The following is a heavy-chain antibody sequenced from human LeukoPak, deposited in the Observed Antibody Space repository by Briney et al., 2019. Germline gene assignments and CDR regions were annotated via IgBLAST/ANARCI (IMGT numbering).Heavy chain of an antibody. J-gene: IGHJ4*02. CDR1: GFTFSSYA. V-gene: IGHV3-23*01. CDR2: ISGSGGST. Sequence: GGSLRLSCAASGFTFSSYAMSWVRQAPGKGLEWVSAISGSGGSTYYADSVKGRFTISRDNSKNTLYLQMNSLRAEDTAVYYCAKVRGITMVRGVIPFDYWGQGTLATVSS. D-gene: IGHD3-10*01. CDR3: AKVRGITMVRGVIPFDY.